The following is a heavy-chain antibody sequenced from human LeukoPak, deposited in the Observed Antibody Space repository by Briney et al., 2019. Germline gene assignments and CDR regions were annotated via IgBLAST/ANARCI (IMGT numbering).Heavy chain of an antibody. D-gene: IGHD6-25*01. CDR3: ARGASAGTVPVY. Sequence: PGGSLRLSCTASGFTFGDYALNWVRQAPGKGLEWVGFIRSKGYGGTTEYAASVRGRFTISRDDSKSIAYLQMNSLKTEDTAVYHCARGASAGTVPVYWGQGILVTVSS. J-gene: IGHJ4*02. CDR1: GFTFGDYA. V-gene: IGHV3-49*04. CDR2: IRSKGYGGTT.